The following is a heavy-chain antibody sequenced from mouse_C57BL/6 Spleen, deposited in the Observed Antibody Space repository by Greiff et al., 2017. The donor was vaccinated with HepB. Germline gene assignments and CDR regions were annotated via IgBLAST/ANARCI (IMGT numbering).Heavy chain of an antibody. CDR2: ISDGGSYT. V-gene: IGHV5-4*01. CDR1: GFTFSSYA. Sequence: DVHLVESGGGLVKPGGSLKLSCAASGFTFSSYAMSWVRQTPEKRLEWVATISDGGSYTYYPDNVKGRFTISRDNAKNNLYLQMSHLKSEDTAMYYCAREGLDYYGSSYYFDYWGQGTTLTVSS. D-gene: IGHD1-1*01. CDR3: AREGLDYYGSSYYFDY. J-gene: IGHJ2*01.